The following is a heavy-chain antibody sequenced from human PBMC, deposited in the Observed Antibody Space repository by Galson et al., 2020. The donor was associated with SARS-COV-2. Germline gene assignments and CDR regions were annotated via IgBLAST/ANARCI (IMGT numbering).Heavy chain of an antibody. V-gene: IGHV1-69*13. CDR3: ATVGVVTSYYYYYGMDV. Sequence: SVKVSCKASGGTFSSYAISWVRQAPGQGLEWMGGIIPIFGTANYAQKFQGRVTITADESTSTAYMELSSLRSEDTAVYYCATVGVVTSYYYYYGMDVWGQGTTVTVSS. D-gene: IGHD3-3*01. CDR1: GGTFSSYA. J-gene: IGHJ6*02. CDR2: IIPIFGTA.